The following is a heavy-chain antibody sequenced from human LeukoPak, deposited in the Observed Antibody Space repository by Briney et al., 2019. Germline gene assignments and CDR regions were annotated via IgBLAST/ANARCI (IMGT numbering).Heavy chain of an antibody. CDR1: GYTFTSYG. Sequence: GASVKVSCKASGYTFTSYGISWVRQAPGQGLEWMGWISVYNGNTNYAQKLQGRVTMTTDTSTSTAYMELRSLRSDDTAVYYCAVVLDYYDSSGYFDYWGQGTLVTVSS. J-gene: IGHJ4*02. V-gene: IGHV1-18*01. CDR2: ISVYNGNT. D-gene: IGHD3-22*01. CDR3: AVVLDYYDSSGYFDY.